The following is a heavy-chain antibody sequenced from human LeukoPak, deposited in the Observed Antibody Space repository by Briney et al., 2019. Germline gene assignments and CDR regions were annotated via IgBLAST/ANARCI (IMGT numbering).Heavy chain of an antibody. Sequence: ASVKVSCKASGYTFTSYDINWVRQATGQGLEWMGWMNPNSGNTGYAQKFQGRVTMTRNTSISTAYMELSSLRSEDTAVYYCARGSHYYYDSSGYGNAFDIWGQGTMVTVSS. J-gene: IGHJ3*02. CDR1: GYTFTSYD. V-gene: IGHV1-8*01. D-gene: IGHD3-22*01. CDR2: MNPNSGNT. CDR3: ARGSHYYYDSSGYGNAFDI.